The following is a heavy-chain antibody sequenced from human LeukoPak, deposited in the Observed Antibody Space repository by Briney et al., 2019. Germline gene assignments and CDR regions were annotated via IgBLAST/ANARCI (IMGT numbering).Heavy chain of an antibody. CDR1: GFTFSSYA. J-gene: IGHJ2*01. V-gene: IGHV3-23*01. CDR3: VKKNDYYTSGSFYVWWYFDL. D-gene: IGHD3-22*01. CDR2: ISGSGGST. Sequence: PGGSLRLSCAASGFTFSSYAMSWVRQAPGKGLEWVSAISGSGGSTYYADSVKGRFTISRDNSKNTLYLQMDSLRPEDTAVYYCVKKNDYYTSGSFYVWWYFDLWGRGALVTVSS.